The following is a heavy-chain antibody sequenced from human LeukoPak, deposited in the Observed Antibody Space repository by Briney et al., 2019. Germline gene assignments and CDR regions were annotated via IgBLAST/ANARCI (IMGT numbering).Heavy chain of an antibody. Sequence: GVSLTLSCAASVLTVRSYYMGWVRHAPGKGLEWVSVIHSGGNTYYADSVKGRFTISRDNSRNSMYLQMHSLRAEDTAVYYCARCDSSRWNGIDYWGQGILVTVSS. CDR3: ARCDSSRWNGIDY. CDR1: VLTVRSYY. CDR2: IHSGGNT. D-gene: IGHD6-13*01. J-gene: IGHJ4*02. V-gene: IGHV3-53*01.